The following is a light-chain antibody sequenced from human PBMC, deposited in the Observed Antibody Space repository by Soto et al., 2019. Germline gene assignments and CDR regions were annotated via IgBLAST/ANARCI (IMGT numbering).Light chain of an antibody. Sequence: EIGMTPSPATLSVSPGGSATLFCTASHYIYSNVAWFQQRPGQAPRLLIYRASTRATGTPARFSGSGSGTEFTLTITSLQSDDSATYYCQQYNSYSFGQGTRLEIK. V-gene: IGKV3-15*01. CDR3: QQYNSYS. CDR1: HYIYSN. CDR2: RAS. J-gene: IGKJ5*01.